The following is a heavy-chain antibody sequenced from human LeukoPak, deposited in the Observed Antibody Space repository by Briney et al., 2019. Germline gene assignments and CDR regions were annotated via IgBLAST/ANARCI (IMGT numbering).Heavy chain of an antibody. D-gene: IGHD3-22*01. CDR3: ARDTHKSSGYNYYYYGMDV. CDR1: GYTFTSYG. J-gene: IGHJ6*02. CDR2: ISAYNGNT. Sequence: ASVKVSCKASGYTFTSYGISWVRQAPGQGLEWMGWISAYNGNTNYAQKLQGRVTMSTDTSTSTAYMELRSLRSDDPAVYYCARDTHKSSGYNYYYYGMDVWGQGTTVTVSS. V-gene: IGHV1-18*01.